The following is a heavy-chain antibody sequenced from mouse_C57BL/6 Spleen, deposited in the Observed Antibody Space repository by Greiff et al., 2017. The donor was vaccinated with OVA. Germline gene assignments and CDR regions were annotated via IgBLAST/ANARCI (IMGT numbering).Heavy chain of an antibody. Sequence: VQLKESGPELVKPGASVKIPCKASGYTFTDYNMDWVKQSHGKSLEWIGDINPNNGGTIYNQKFKGKATLTVDKSSSTAYMEIRSLTSEDTAVYYCARSVGRGAMDYWGQGTSVTVSS. D-gene: IGHD4-1*01. CDR2: INPNNGGT. J-gene: IGHJ4*01. CDR3: ARSVGRGAMDY. V-gene: IGHV1-18*01. CDR1: GYTFTDYN.